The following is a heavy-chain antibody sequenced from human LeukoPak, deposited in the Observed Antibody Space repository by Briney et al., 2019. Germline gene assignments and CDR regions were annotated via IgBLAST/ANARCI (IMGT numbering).Heavy chain of an antibody. CDR1: GGSFSGYY. Sequence: SETLSLTCAVYGGSFSGYYWSWIRQPPGKGLEWIGEINHSGSTNYNPSLKSRVTISVDTSKNQFSLKLSSMTAADTAVYYCARESSRLFDYWGQGTLVTVSS. D-gene: IGHD6-13*01. CDR2: INHSGST. CDR3: ARESSRLFDY. V-gene: IGHV4-34*01. J-gene: IGHJ4*02.